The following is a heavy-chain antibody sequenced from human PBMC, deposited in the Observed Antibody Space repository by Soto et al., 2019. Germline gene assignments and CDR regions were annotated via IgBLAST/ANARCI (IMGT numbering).Heavy chain of an antibody. D-gene: IGHD3-10*01. CDR3: ASSYGSGYRAFDY. Sequence: QVQLVQSGAEVKRPGSSVKVSCKASGDTFNFYSINWVRQAPGLGLEWMGRVNPIVSMSNYAQKFQGRVTMPADKSTSTAYMELSSLRSEDTAIYSGASSYGSGYRAFDYWGQGALVTVSS. CDR1: GDTFNFYS. CDR2: VNPIVSMS. V-gene: IGHV1-69*02. J-gene: IGHJ4*02.